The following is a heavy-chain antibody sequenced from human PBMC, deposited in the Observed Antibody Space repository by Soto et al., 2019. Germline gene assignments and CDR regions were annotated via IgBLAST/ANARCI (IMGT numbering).Heavy chain of an antibody. Sequence: GASVKVSCKASGGTFSSYTISWVRQAPGQGLEWMGRIIPILGIANYAQKFQGRVTITADKSTSTAYMELSSLRSEDTAVYYCARDYCSFFCCSERDTNVFYICGQGSMV. CDR2: IIPILGIA. V-gene: IGHV1-69*04. J-gene: IGHJ3*02. D-gene: IGHD2-15*01. CDR3: ARDYCSFFCCSERDTNVFYI. CDR1: GGTFSSYT.